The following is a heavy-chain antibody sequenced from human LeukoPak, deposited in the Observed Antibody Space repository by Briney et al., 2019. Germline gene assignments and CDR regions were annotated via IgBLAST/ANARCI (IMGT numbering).Heavy chain of an antibody. CDR2: LYSGGST. CDR3: ARDGIAGDY. CDR1: GFSVSSKY. V-gene: IGHV3-53*01. D-gene: IGHD6-13*01. Sequence: GGSLRLSCAASGFSVSSKYMIWVRQAPGMGLEWVSVLYSGGSTYYADSVKGRFTISRDNSKNTLYLQMNSLRAEDTAVYYCARDGIAGDYWGQGTLVTVSS. J-gene: IGHJ4*02.